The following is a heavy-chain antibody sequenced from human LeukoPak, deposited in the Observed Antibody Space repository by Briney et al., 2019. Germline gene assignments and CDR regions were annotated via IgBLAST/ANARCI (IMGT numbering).Heavy chain of an antibody. D-gene: IGHD2-21*01. CDR3: ARWHSHGRYFDY. CDR1: GGSIRNYY. Sequence: SETLSLTXTVSGGSIRNYYWNWIRQPPGKGLEWIGYTSDSRNTDYKPSLKSRVTISVDTSKNQFSLKLTSATAADTAVYYCARWHSHGRYFDYWGQGALVTVSS. J-gene: IGHJ4*02. CDR2: TSDSRNT. V-gene: IGHV4-59*01.